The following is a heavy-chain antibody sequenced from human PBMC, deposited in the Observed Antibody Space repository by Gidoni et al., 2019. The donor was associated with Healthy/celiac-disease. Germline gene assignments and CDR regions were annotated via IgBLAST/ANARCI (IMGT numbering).Heavy chain of an antibody. CDR2: TYYRSKWYN. V-gene: IGHV6-1*01. D-gene: IGHD3-22*01. Sequence: QVQLQQSGQGLVNPSKTLTLTCAISGDSVSINSAAWTWIRQSPSRGLEWLGRTYYRSKWYNDYSVSVKSRITINPDTSKNQFSLQLNSVTPEDTAVYYCARDQSGIVVVITWGAFDIWGQGTMVTVSS. CDR1: GDSVSINSAA. CDR3: ARDQSGIVVVITWGAFDI. J-gene: IGHJ3*02.